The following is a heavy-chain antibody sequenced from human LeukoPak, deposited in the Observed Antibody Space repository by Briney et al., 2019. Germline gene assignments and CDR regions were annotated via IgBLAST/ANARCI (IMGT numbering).Heavy chain of an antibody. CDR2: ISGSGGST. D-gene: IGHD3-3*01. V-gene: IGHV3-23*01. CDR3: ARDRNDFWSGSDY. J-gene: IGHJ4*02. CDR1: GFTFSSYA. Sequence: GGSLRLSCAASGFTFSSYAMSWVRQAPGKGLDWVSTISGSGGSTYNADSVKGRFTISRDNSKNTLYLQMNSLRAEDTAVYYCARDRNDFWSGSDYWGQGTLVTVSS.